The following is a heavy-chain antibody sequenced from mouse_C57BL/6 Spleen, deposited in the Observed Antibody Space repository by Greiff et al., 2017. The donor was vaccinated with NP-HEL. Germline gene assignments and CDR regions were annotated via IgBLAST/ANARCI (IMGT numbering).Heavy chain of an antibody. V-gene: IGHV1-7*01. CDR1: GYTFTSYW. J-gene: IGHJ4*01. D-gene: IGHD4-1*02. CDR3: ARSNWALYAMDY. CDR2: INPSSGYT. Sequence: VQRVESGAELAKPGASVKLSCKASGYTFTSYWMHWVKQRPGQGLEWIGYINPSSGYTKYNQKFKDKATLTADKSSSTAYMLLSSLSSVDSAVYYCARSNWALYAMDYWGQGASVSVSS.